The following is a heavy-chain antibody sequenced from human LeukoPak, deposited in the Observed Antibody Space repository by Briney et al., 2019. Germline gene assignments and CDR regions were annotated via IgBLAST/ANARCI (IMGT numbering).Heavy chain of an antibody. CDR2: IYYSGST. CDR1: GGSISSSSYY. V-gene: IGHV4-39*07. Sequence: SETLSLTCTVSGGSISSSSYYWGWIRQPPGKGLEWIGSIYYSGSTYYNPSLKSRVTISVDTSKNQFSLKLSSATAADTAVYYCARASSIAARLPRPNWFDPWGQGTLVTVSS. J-gene: IGHJ5*02. CDR3: ARASSIAARLPRPNWFDP. D-gene: IGHD6-6*01.